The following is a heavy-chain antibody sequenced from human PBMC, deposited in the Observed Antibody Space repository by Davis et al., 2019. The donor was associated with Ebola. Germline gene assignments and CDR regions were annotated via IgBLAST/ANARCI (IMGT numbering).Heavy chain of an antibody. Sequence: PSETLSLTCAVSGGSISSGGYSWSWIRQPPGKGLEWIGYIYYSGSTNYNPSLKSRVTISVDTSKNQFSLKLSSVTAADTAVYYCAAAVAGHAWMWGQGTLVTVSS. CDR1: GGSISSGGYS. J-gene: IGHJ4*02. V-gene: IGHV4-61*08. CDR3: AAAVAGHAWM. CDR2: IYYSGST. D-gene: IGHD6-19*01.